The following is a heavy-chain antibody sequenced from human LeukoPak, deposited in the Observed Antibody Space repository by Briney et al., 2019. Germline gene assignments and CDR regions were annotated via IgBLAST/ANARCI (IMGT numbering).Heavy chain of an antibody. D-gene: IGHD3-22*01. J-gene: IGHJ4*02. CDR2: IYYSGST. Sequence: PSETLSLTCTVSGGSISSYYWSWIRQPPGKGLEWIGYIYYSGSTNYNPSLKSRVTISVDTSKNQFSLKLSSVTAADTAVYYCARVGWYYDSSGYCYYFDYWGQGTLVTVSS. V-gene: IGHV4-59*01. CDR1: GGSISSYY. CDR3: ARVGWYYDSSGYCYYFDY.